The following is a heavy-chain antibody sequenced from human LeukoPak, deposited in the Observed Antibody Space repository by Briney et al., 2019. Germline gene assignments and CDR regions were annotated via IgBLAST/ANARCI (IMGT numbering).Heavy chain of an antibody. CDR3: ARLLYGSGSDSNIFDS. J-gene: IGHJ4*02. D-gene: IGHD3-10*01. V-gene: IGHV4-34*01. Sequence: SETLSLTCAVYGGSFSGCYWSWIRQPPGKGLEWIGEINHSGSTNYNPSLKSRVTISVDTSKNQFSLKLSSVTAADTAVYYCARLLYGSGSDSNIFDSWGQGTLVTVS. CDR2: INHSGST. CDR1: GGSFSGCY.